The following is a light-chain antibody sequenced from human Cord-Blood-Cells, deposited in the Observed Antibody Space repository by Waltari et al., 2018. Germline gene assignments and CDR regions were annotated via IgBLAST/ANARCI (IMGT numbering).Light chain of an antibody. CDR3: MMWHSSAWV. CDR1: SAINVGTSR. V-gene: IGLV5-45*02. CDR2: YKSDSDK. Sequence: QAVLTQPSSLPASPEASASLTCTFRSAINVGTSRYSWYRQNPGSPPQYLLRYKSDSDKQQGSGVPSRFSGSKDASANAGILLISGLQSEDEADYYCMMWHSSAWVFGGGTKLTVL. J-gene: IGLJ3*02.